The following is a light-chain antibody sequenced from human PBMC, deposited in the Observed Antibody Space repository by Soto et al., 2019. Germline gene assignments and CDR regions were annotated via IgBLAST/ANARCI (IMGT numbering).Light chain of an antibody. V-gene: IGLV1-40*01. CDR1: SSNIGAGYD. J-gene: IGLJ2*01. CDR2: GNT. CDR3: LSFDSSPILV. Sequence: QSVLTQPPSVSGAPGERVTISCTGSSSNIGAGYDVHWYQQLPGRAPKLLIYGNTNRPSGVPDRFSGSKSGTSASLAITGLQAEYEADYYSLSFDSSPILVFVRVTNLTVL.